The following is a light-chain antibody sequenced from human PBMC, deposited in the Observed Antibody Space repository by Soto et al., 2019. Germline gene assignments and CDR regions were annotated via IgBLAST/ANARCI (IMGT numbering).Light chain of an antibody. Sequence: EIVLTQSPATLSLSPGERATLSCRASQSISRYLAWYQQKPGQAPRLLIYDASNRATGIPARFSGSGSETDFTLTISSLEPEDFVVYYCQQRSNWPWTFGQGTKVEIK. V-gene: IGKV3-11*01. CDR1: QSISRY. CDR2: DAS. CDR3: QQRSNWPWT. J-gene: IGKJ1*01.